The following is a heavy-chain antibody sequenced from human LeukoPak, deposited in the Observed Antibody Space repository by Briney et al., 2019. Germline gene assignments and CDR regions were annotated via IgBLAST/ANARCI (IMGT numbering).Heavy chain of an antibody. D-gene: IGHD1-26*01. CDR2: ISSGGDRA. V-gene: IGHV3-23*01. CDR3: AKDGVAAPIGDEFDI. J-gene: IGHJ3*02. Sequence: GGSLRLSWSGSGFTFSSYTIPGVRQAPGKGLEWVSTISSGGDRAYYADSVKGRFTISRDNSRDTLYLQMHSLRAEDAALYSCAKDGVAAPIGDEFDIWGQGTVVTVSS. CDR1: GFTFSSYT.